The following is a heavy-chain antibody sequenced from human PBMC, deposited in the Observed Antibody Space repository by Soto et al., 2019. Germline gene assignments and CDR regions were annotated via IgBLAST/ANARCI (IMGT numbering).Heavy chain of an antibody. V-gene: IGHV3-53*04. CDR1: GFTVSSNY. J-gene: IGHJ6*03. D-gene: IGHD3-10*01. Sequence: EVQLVESGGGLVQPGGSLRLSCAASGFTVSSNYMSWVRQAPGKGLEWVSVIYSGGSTYYADSVKGRFTISRHNSKNTLYLQMNSLRAEDTAVYYCARDVVEYGSGSYYNRRYYYYMDVWGKGTTVTVSS. CDR3: ARDVVEYGSGSYYNRRYYYYMDV. CDR2: IYSGGST.